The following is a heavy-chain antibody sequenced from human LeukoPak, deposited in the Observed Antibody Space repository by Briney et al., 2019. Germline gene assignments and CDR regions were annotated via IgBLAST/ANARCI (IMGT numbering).Heavy chain of an antibody. CDR3: AKDRGSGWYGNWFDP. CDR2: IKQDGSEK. Sequence: GGSLRLSCAASGFTFSTAWMFWVRQAPGKGLEWVATIKQDGSEKHYLDSVKGRFTISRDNSKNTLYLQMNSLRAEDTAVYYCAKDRGSGWYGNWFDPWGQGTLVTVSS. V-gene: IGHV3-7*01. D-gene: IGHD6-19*01. J-gene: IGHJ5*02. CDR1: GFTFSTAW.